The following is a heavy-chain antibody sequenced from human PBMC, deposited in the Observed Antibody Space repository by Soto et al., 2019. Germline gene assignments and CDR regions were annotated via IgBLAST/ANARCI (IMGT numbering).Heavy chain of an antibody. CDR3: ASRESSGSWSRFDP. D-gene: IGHD6-25*01. J-gene: IGHJ5*02. CDR1: GDSVTGSRHY. V-gene: IGHV4-39*01. Sequence: SETLSLTCTVSGDSVTGSRHYWDWIRQPPGKGLEWIGNIYYTGSTYYNPSLKSRVTISADTSKNQLSLKLSSVTVADTAVYYCASRESSGSWSRFDPWGQGTLVTV. CDR2: IYYTGST.